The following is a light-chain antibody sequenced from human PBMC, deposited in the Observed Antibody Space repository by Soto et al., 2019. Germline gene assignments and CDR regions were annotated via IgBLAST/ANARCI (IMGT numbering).Light chain of an antibody. CDR1: QSVSSSY. Sequence: IVLTQSPGTLSLSPGERATLSCRASQSVSSSYLAWYQQKPGQAPRLLIYGASSRATGIPDRFSGSGSGSEFTLTISGLQSADFAVYYCQQYNDRPPITFGQGTRLEIK. V-gene: IGKV3-20*01. J-gene: IGKJ5*01. CDR2: GAS. CDR3: QQYNDRPPIT.